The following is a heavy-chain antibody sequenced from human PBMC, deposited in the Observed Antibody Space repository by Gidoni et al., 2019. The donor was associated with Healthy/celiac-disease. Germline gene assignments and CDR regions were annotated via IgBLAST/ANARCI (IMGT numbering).Heavy chain of an antibody. CDR3: ARGAICSGGSCYSPLWYFDL. CDR1: GDSISSGSYY. D-gene: IGHD2-15*01. CDR2: IYTSGST. J-gene: IGHJ2*01. Sequence: QVQLQESGPGLVKPSQTLSLTCTVSGDSISSGSYYWSWIRQPAGKGLEWIGRIYTSGSTNYNPSLKSRVTISVDTSKNQFSLKLSSVTAADTAVYYCARGAICSGGSCYSPLWYFDLWGRGTLVTVSS. V-gene: IGHV4-61*02.